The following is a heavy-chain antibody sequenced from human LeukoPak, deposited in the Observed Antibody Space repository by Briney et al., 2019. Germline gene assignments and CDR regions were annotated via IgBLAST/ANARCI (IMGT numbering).Heavy chain of an antibody. CDR3: ARTSESTSGAFDI. CDR1: GGTFSTYA. D-gene: IGHD3-10*01. V-gene: IGHV1-69*06. J-gene: IGHJ3*02. CDR2: IIPIFGTA. Sequence: SVKLSCKASGGTFSTYAISWVRQSPGQGLEWMGGIIPIFGTANYAQKFQGRVTITADKSTSTAYMELSSLRSEDTAVYYCARTSESTSGAFDIWGQGTMVTVSS.